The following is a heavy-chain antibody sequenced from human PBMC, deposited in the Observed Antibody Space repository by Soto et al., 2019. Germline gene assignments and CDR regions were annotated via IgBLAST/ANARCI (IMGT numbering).Heavy chain of an antibody. D-gene: IGHD1-7*01. CDR2: IYSGGST. CDR3: ARDGITGTTYYYYYGMDV. V-gene: IGHV3-53*01. CDR1: GVRFSSNY. Sequence: HGGSLRLACTAYGVRFSSNYMSLVRQAPGKGLEWVSVIYSGGSTYYADSVKGRFTISRDNSKNTLYLQMNSLRAEDTAVYYCARDGITGTTYYYYYGMDVWGQGTTVTVSS. J-gene: IGHJ6*02.